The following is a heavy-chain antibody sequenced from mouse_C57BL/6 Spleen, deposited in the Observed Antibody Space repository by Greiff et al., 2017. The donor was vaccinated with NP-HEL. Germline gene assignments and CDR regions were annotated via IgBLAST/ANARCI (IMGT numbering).Heavy chain of an antibody. CDR2: ILPGSGST. CDR3: ARGGTTVVDPAWFAY. CDR1: GYTFTGYW. D-gene: IGHD1-1*01. J-gene: IGHJ3*01. Sequence: QVQLKQSGAELMKPGASVKLSCKATGYTFTGYWIEWVKQRPGHGLEWIGEILPGSGSTNYNEKFKGKATFTADTSSNTAYMQLSSLTTEDSAIYYCARGGTTVVDPAWFAYWGQGTLVTVSA. V-gene: IGHV1-9*01.